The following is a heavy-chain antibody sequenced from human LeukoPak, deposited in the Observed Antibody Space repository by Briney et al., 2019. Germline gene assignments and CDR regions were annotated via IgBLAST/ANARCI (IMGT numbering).Heavy chain of an antibody. CDR3: ARVLWFGGIYYFDY. J-gene: IGHJ4*02. Sequence: GGSLRLSCAASGFSFRSFWMSWVRQAPGKGLEWVASIKEDGSDKYYVESVKGRFTISRENARNSLYLQMNSLRAEDPAVYYCARVLWFGGIYYFDYWGQGTLVTVSS. D-gene: IGHD3-10*01. V-gene: IGHV3-7*04. CDR1: GFSFRSFW. CDR2: IKEDGSDK.